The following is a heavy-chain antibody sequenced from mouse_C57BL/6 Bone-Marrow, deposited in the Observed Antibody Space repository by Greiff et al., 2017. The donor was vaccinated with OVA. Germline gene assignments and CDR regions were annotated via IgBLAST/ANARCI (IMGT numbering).Heavy chain of an antibody. Sequence: QVQLQQPGAELVKPGASVKMSCKASGYTFTSYWITWVKQRPGQGLEWIGDIYPGSGSTNYNEKFKSKATLTVDTSSSTAYMQLSSLTSEDSAVYYCARAGDSSGYGFAYWGQGILVTVSA. CDR3: ARAGDSSGYGFAY. V-gene: IGHV1-55*01. J-gene: IGHJ3*01. D-gene: IGHD3-2*02. CDR1: GYTFTSYW. CDR2: IYPGSGST.